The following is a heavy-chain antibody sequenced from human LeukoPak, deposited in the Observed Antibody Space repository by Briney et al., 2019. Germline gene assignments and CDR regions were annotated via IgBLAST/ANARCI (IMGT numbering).Heavy chain of an antibody. CDR1: GHTFNSYD. Sequence: ASVKVSCKTSGHTFNSYDINWVRQTLGQGLEWMGWMNPHSGNTDYAQKFQGRVTFTRNTSISTVYMEVTSLRYEDTAVYYCARRELFGDYFDSWGPGTLVTVCS. CDR3: ARRELFGDYFDS. D-gene: IGHD3-10*01. CDR2: MNPHSGNT. V-gene: IGHV1-8*01. J-gene: IGHJ4*02.